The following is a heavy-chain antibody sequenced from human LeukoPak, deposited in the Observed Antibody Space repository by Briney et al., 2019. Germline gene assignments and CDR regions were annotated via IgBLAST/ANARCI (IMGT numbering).Heavy chain of an antibody. CDR1: GGSISSSNW. CDR2: IYHGGST. V-gene: IGHV4-4*02. Sequence: PSETLSLTCAVSGGSISSSNWWSWVRQPPGKGLGWIGVIYHGGSTDYHPSLKSRFTISIDKSKNHFSLKLTAVTAADTAVYYCAKDSYKWYVHAFDPWGQGTLVSVPS. J-gene: IGHJ5*02. D-gene: IGHD1-20*01. CDR3: AKDSYKWYVHAFDP.